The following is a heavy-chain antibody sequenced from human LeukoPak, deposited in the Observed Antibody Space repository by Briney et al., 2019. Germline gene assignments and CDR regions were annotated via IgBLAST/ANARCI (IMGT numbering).Heavy chain of an antibody. J-gene: IGHJ5*02. Sequence: KPSETLSLTCTVSGGSISSSSYYWGWIRQPPGKGREWIGGIYYSGSTYYNPSLKSRVTISVDTSKNQFSLKLSSVTAADTAVYYCARGGYFDWLLSSYNWFDPWGQGTLVTVSS. CDR3: ARGGYFDWLLSSYNWFDP. CDR1: GGSISSSSYY. CDR2: IYYSGST. V-gene: IGHV4-39*07. D-gene: IGHD3-9*01.